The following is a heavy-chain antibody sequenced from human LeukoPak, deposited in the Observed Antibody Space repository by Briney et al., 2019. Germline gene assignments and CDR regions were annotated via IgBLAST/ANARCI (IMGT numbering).Heavy chain of an antibody. V-gene: IGHV3-66*01. CDR1: GFTFSSYG. J-gene: IGHJ6*02. CDR2: IYSGGST. D-gene: IGHD3-22*01. CDR3: ARDPPDYYDSSPRGMDV. Sequence: GGSLRLSCAASGFTFSSYGMHWVRRAPRKGLEWVSGIYSGGSTYYADSVKGRFTISRDNSKNTLYLQMNSLRAEDTAVYYCARDPPDYYDSSPRGMDVWGQGTTVTVSS.